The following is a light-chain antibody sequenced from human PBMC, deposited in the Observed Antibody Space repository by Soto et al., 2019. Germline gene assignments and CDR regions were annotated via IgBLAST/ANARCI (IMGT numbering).Light chain of an antibody. CDR2: GTS. Sequence: ETVLTQSPGTLSLSPGERATLSCRASQSISSSYLAWYQQKPGQAPRLLIYGTSNRATGIPDRFSGSGSGTDFTLTISRLEPEDFAVYYCQQRSNWPITFGQGTRLETK. CDR3: QQRSNWPIT. V-gene: IGKV3D-20*02. CDR1: QSISSSY. J-gene: IGKJ5*01.